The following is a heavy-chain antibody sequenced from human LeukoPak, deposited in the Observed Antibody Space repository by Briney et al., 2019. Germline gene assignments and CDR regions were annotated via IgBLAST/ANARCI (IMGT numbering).Heavy chain of an antibody. Sequence: GGSLRLSCAASGFTFSNYALSWVRQAPGKGLEWVSVISVTGTATYYADSVKGRFTISRDNSVNTVYLQMNSLRVEDTAVYYCAKDQRYGPGIYGPHHWGQGTLVTVSS. J-gene: IGHJ5*02. CDR2: ISVTGTAT. V-gene: IGHV3-23*01. D-gene: IGHD3-10*01. CDR3: AKDQRYGPGIYGPHH. CDR1: GFTFSNYA.